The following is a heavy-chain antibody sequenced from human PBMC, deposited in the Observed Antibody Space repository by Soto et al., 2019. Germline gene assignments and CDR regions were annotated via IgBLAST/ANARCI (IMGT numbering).Heavy chain of an antibody. D-gene: IGHD2-2*01. CDR3: ARDTSRRYCSSTSCFAYYYYYGMDV. CDR1: GYTFTSYC. Sequence: ASVKVSCKASGYTFTSYCINWVRQAPGQGLEWMGWISAYNGNTNYAQKLQGRVTMTTDTSTSTAYMELRSLRSDDTAVYYCARDTSRRYCSSTSCFAYYYYYGMDVWGQGTTVTVSS. J-gene: IGHJ6*02. V-gene: IGHV1-18*04. CDR2: ISAYNGNT.